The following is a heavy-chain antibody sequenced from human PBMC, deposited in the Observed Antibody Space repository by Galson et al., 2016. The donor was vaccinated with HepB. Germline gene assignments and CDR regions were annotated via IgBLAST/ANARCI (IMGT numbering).Heavy chain of an antibody. Sequence: SLRLSCAGSGFTFSNYVMTWVRQAPGKGLEWVSSISGGGGKTDYADSVKGRFTISRDNSNNTLYLQMNSLRADDTALYFCAKFYGSGIYYYFYMDVWGEGTTVTVSS. CDR1: GFTFSNYV. CDR3: AKFYGSGIYYYFYMDV. CDR2: ISGGGGKT. J-gene: IGHJ6*03. V-gene: IGHV3-23*01. D-gene: IGHD1-1*01.